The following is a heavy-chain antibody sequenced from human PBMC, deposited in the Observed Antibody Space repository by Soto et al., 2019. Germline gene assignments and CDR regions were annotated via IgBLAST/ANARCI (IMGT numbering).Heavy chain of an antibody. J-gene: IGHJ4*02. Sequence: QVQLVQSGAEVKKPGSSVKVSCKASGGTFSSYAISWVRQAPGQGLEWMGGIIPIFGTANYAQKFQGRVTITADKSTRTAYMDLSRLISEDTAVYYCAREYGAHYFDYWGQGTLFTVSS. V-gene: IGHV1-69*06. D-gene: IGHD4-17*01. CDR1: GGTFSSYA. CDR2: IIPIFGTA. CDR3: AREYGAHYFDY.